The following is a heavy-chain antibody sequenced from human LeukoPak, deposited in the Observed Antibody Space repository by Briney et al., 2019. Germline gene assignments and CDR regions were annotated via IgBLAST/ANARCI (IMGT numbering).Heavy chain of an antibody. D-gene: IGHD2-2*01. CDR3: ARDRCGRTSCYPGAFDI. Sequence: PSETLSLTCTVSGDSISSHYWSWIRQPPGKGLEWIGYIYYTGSTNYNPSLKSQVTISVDTSKNQFSLKLSSVTAADTAVYYCARDRCGRTSCYPGAFDIWGQGTMVTVSS. V-gene: IGHV4-59*11. J-gene: IGHJ3*02. CDR1: GDSISSHY. CDR2: IYYTGST.